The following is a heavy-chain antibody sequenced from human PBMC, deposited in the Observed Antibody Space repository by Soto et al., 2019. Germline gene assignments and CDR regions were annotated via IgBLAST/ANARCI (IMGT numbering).Heavy chain of an antibody. D-gene: IGHD7-27*01. Sequence: ASVKVSCKASGYTFTGYYMHWVRQAPGQGLEWMGWINPNSGGTNYAQKFQGWVTMTRDTSISTAYMELSRLRSDDTAVYYCARDRDWGSPYYYYGMDVWGQGTTVTVSS. CDR3: ARDRDWGSPYYYYGMDV. V-gene: IGHV1-2*04. CDR1: GYTFTGYY. J-gene: IGHJ6*02. CDR2: INPNSGGT.